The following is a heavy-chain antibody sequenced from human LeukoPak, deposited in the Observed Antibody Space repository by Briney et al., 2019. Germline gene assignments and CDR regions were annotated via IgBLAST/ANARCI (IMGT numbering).Heavy chain of an antibody. Sequence: GGSLILSCAASGFTFSDYYMSWIRQAPGKGLEWVSYISSSSSYTNYADSVKGRFTISRDNAKNSLYLQMNSLRAEDTAVYYCARVGTWIRSPVDYWGQGTLVTVSS. J-gene: IGHJ4*02. CDR2: ISSSSSYT. D-gene: IGHD5-18*01. V-gene: IGHV3-11*06. CDR3: ARVGTWIRSPVDY. CDR1: GFTFSDYY.